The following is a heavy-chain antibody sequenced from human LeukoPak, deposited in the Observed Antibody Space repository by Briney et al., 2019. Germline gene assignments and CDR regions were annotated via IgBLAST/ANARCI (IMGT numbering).Heavy chain of an antibody. CDR2: ISANNGNT. CDR1: GYTFTSYG. D-gene: IGHD3-10*01. V-gene: IGHV1-18*01. J-gene: IGHJ4*02. Sequence: ASVKVSCKASGYTFTSYGISWVRQAPGQGLEWMGWISANNGNTNYAQKLQGRVTMTTDTSTSTAYMELRSLRSDDTAVYYCARDTLLWFGEFPLTLFDYWGQGTLVTVSS. CDR3: ARDTLLWFGEFPLTLFDY.